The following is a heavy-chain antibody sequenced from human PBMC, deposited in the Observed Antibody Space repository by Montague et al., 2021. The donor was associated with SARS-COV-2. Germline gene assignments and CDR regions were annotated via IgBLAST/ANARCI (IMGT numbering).Heavy chain of an antibody. CDR3: ARDPGYTSFTRWYFDL. J-gene: IGHJ2*01. CDR2: LYSSGST. CDR1: GGSINTGGYY. D-gene: IGHD5-18*01. V-gene: IGHV4-61*02. Sequence: TLSLTCSVSGGSINTGGYYWNWIRPSAGKGLEWIVRLYSSGSTNSRPSLKSRVTISLDTSKNQFSLWLSSVTAADTAVYYCARDPGYTSFTRWYFDLWGPGTLVTVSS.